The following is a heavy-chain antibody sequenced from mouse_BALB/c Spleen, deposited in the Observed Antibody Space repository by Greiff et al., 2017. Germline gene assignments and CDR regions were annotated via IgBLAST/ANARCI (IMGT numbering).Heavy chain of an antibody. CDR2: IDTSDSYT. J-gene: IGHJ4*01. CDR3: ARGDWDEDAMDY. D-gene: IGHD4-1*01. V-gene: IGHV1-69*01. CDR1: GYTFTDYW. Sequence: QVQLQQPGAELVMPGASVKMSCKASGYTFTDYWMHWVKQRPGQGLEWIGAIDTSDSYTSYNQKFKGKATLTVDESSSTAYMQLSSLTSEDSAVYYCARGDWDEDAMDYWGQGTSDTVSS.